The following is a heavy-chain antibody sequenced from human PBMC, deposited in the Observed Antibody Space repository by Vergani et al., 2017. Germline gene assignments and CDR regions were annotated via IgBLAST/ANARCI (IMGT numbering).Heavy chain of an antibody. CDR3: ARDLRYSWRGYGMDV. CDR2: ISGSGGST. CDR1: GFTFSSYA. Sequence: EVQLLESGGGLVQPGGSLRLSCAASGFTFSSYAMSWVRQAPGKGLEWVSAISGSGGSTYYADSVKGRFTISRDNSKNTLYLQMNSLRAEDTAVYYCARDLRYSWRGYGMDVWGQGTTVTVSS. V-gene: IGHV3-23*01. D-gene: IGHD1-1*01. J-gene: IGHJ6*02.